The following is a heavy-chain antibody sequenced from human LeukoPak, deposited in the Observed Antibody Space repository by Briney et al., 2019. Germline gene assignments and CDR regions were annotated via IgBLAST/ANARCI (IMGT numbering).Heavy chain of an antibody. V-gene: IGHV3-7*01. Sequence: PGESLRLSCAASGFTFSNYWMSWVRQAPGKGLEWVASIHQHGNEKYFADSVRGRFTISRDNAKNSLYLQMSGLRAEDTAVYYCATLNGPLFEYWGQGTLVTVSS. CDR1: GFTFSNYW. D-gene: IGHD2-8*01. J-gene: IGHJ4*02. CDR3: ATLNGPLFEY. CDR2: IHQHGNEK.